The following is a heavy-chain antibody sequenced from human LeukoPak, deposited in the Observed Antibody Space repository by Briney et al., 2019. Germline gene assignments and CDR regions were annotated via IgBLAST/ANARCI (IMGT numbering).Heavy chain of an antibody. J-gene: IGHJ1*01. V-gene: IGHV4-39*07. CDR3: ARGHGNRPEYFHH. Sequence: SETLSLTCTVSGGSISSSSYYWGWIRQPPGKGLEWIRSIYYSGSTYYNPSLKSRVTISVDTSKNQFSLKLSSVTAADTAVYYFARGHGNRPEYFHHWGQGTLVTVSS. CDR1: GGSISSSSYY. CDR2: IYYSGST. D-gene: IGHD1-14*01.